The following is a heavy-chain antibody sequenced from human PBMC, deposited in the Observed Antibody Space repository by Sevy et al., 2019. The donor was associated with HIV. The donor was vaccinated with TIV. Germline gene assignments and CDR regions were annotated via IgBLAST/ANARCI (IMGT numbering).Heavy chain of an antibody. Sequence: GGSLRLSCAGSGFTFSSYAMHWVRQAPGKGLEWVAVISNDGSNKYYADSVKGRLTISRDNSRNTLYLQMDSLRIEDTAGYYCARVGGSSNWFDPRGQGTVVTVSS. CDR3: ARVGGSSNWFDP. V-gene: IGHV3-30-3*01. CDR2: ISNDGSNK. CDR1: GFTFSSYA. D-gene: IGHD1-26*01. J-gene: IGHJ5*02.